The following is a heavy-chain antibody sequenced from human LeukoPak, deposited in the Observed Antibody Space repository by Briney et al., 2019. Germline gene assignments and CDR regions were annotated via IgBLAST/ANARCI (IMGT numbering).Heavy chain of an antibody. J-gene: IGHJ4*02. V-gene: IGHV1-2*02. CDR2: INPNSGGT. Sequence: ASVKVSCKASGYTFTGYYMHWVRQAPGQGLEWTGWINPNSGGTNYAQKFQGRVTMTRDTSISTAYMELSRLRSDDTAVYYCATARYYYDSSGYYSHYFDYWGQGTLVTVSS. CDR1: GYTFTGYY. CDR3: ATARYYYDSSGYYSHYFDY. D-gene: IGHD3-22*01.